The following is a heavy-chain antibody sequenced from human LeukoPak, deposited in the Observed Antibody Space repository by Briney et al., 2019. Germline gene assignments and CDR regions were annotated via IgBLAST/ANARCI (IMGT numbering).Heavy chain of an antibody. J-gene: IGHJ4*02. CDR3: ARDWCSGGSCYFDY. V-gene: IGHV4-4*07. D-gene: IGHD2-15*01. CDR1: GGSISSYY. CDR2: IYTSGST. Sequence: SETLSLTCTVSGGSISSYYWSWLRQPAGKGLEWIGRIYTSGSTNYNPSLKSRVTMSVDTSKNQFSLKLSSVTAADTAVYYCARDWCSGGSCYFDYWGQGTLVTVSS.